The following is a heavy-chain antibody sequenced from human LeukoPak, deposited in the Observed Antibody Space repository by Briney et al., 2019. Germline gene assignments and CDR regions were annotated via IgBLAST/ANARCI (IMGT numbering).Heavy chain of an antibody. J-gene: IGHJ4*02. D-gene: IGHD3-22*01. CDR1: GGSISSYY. CDR3: ARAPPPYYYDSSGYYFDY. V-gene: IGHV4-59*01. CDR2: IYYSGST. Sequence: SETLSLTCSVSGGSISSYYWSWIRQSPGKGLEWIGYIYYSGSTDRNPSLKSRVTISVDTSKNQFSLKLSSVTAADTAVYYCARAPPPYYYDSSGYYFDYWGQGTLVTVSS.